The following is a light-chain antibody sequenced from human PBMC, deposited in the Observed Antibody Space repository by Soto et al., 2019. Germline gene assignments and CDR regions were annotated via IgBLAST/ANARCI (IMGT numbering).Light chain of an antibody. CDR1: QAVNSW. CDR3: QQSKNHPIS. J-gene: IGKJ5*01. Sequence: DNQLTQSPSSISASVGDRVTITCRASQAVNSWLAWFQQKPGMAPKLVIYDVSSLQSGVPSRFSGSGSGTEFTLTISSLQPEDFATYYCQQSKNHPISFGQVTRLEIK. CDR2: DVS. V-gene: IGKV1-12*01.